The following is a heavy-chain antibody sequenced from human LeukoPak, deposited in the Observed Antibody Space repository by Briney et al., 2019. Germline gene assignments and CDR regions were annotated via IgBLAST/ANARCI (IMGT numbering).Heavy chain of an antibody. CDR3: ARAEVVAAISSYYYYGMDV. Sequence: SETLSLTCAVYGGSFSGYYWSWIRQPPGKGLEWIGEINHSGSTNYNPSLKSRVTISVDTSKNQFSLKLSSVTAADTAVYYCARAEVVAAISSYYYYGMDVWGQGTTVTVSS. D-gene: IGHD2-15*01. CDR1: GGSFSGYY. CDR2: INHSGST. J-gene: IGHJ6*02. V-gene: IGHV4-34*01.